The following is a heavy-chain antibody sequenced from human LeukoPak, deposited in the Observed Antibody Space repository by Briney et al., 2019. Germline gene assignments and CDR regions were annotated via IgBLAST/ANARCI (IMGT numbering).Heavy chain of an antibody. CDR1: GGSFSGYY. D-gene: IGHD6-19*01. CDR2: INHSGST. CDR3: ARGVVAGRLGWFDP. V-gene: IGHV4-34*01. Sequence: NPSETLSLTCAVYGGSFSGYYWSWIRQPPGKGLEWIGEINHSGSTNYNPSLKSRVTISVDTSKNQFSLKLGSVTAADTAVYYCARGVVAGRLGWFDPWGQGTLVPVSS. J-gene: IGHJ5*02.